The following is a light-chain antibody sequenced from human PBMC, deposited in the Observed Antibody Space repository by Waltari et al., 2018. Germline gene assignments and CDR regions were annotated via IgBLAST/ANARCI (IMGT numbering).Light chain of an antibody. CDR2: GTS. J-gene: IGKJ4*01. CDR3: QQYDGEVVT. CDR1: QSVTCIS. Sequence: CRASQSVTCISLTWYQQKLGQAPRLLIYGTSSRATGIPDRFSGSGSGRDFTLTISRMEPEDFAVYYCQQYDGEVVTFGGGTKVEI. V-gene: IGKV3-20*01.